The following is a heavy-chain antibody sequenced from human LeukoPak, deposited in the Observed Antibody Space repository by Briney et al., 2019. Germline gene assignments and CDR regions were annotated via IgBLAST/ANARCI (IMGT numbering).Heavy chain of an antibody. CDR2: ISYDGSNK. CDR1: GFTFNSYS. Sequence: PGGSLRLSCAASGFTFNSYSMNWVRQAPGKGLEWVAVISYDGSNKYYADSVKGRFTISRDNSKNTLYLQMNSLRAEDTAVYYCARGGIGDYWGQGTLVTVSS. J-gene: IGHJ4*02. V-gene: IGHV3-30*03. CDR3: ARGGIGDY. D-gene: IGHD6-13*01.